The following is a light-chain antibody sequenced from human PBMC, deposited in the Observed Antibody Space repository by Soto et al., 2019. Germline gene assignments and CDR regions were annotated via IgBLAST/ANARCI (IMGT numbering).Light chain of an antibody. CDR3: QQYNNWPRT. CDR2: GAS. J-gene: IGKJ1*01. CDR1: QSVSSN. Sequence: EIVMTQSPATLSVSPGERATLSCRASQSVSSNLAWYQQKPGQAPRLLIYGASTRATGIPARFSGSGSGTEFTLTISSLHSEHFAVYYCQQYNNWPRTFGQGTKVEI. V-gene: IGKV3-15*01.